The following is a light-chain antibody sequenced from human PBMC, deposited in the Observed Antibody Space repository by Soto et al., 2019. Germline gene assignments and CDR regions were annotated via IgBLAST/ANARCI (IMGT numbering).Light chain of an antibody. CDR1: SGHSNYA. V-gene: IGLV4-69*01. CDR3: QTWGTAIHDVV. CDR2: LNTDGSH. J-gene: IGLJ2*01. Sequence: QPVLTQSPSASASLGASVKLTCTLSSGHSNYAIAWHQQQPEKGPRYLMKLNTDGSHSKGDGIPDRFSGSSSGAERHLTISSLQSEDEADYYCQTWGTAIHDVVFGGGTKVTVL.